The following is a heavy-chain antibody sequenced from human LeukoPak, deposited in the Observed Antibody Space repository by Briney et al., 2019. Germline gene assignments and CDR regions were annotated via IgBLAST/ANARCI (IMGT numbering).Heavy chain of an antibody. J-gene: IGHJ4*02. CDR2: IYSGGST. CDR3: ARAMAGRNFDY. D-gene: IGHD6-19*01. Sequence: GGSLRLSCAASGFSFSTNYMSWVRQAPGKGLEWVSVIYSGGSTYYADSVKGRFTISRDNAKNTLYLQMNSLRVEDTAVYYCARAMAGRNFDYWGQGTLVTVSS. V-gene: IGHV3-66*01. CDR1: GFSFSTNY.